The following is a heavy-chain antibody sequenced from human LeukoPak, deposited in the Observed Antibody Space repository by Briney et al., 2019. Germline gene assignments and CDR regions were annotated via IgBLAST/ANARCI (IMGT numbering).Heavy chain of an antibody. J-gene: IGHJ6*03. CDR1: GFTFSSYW. Sequence: GGSLRLSCAASGFTFSSYWMHWVRQAPGKGLVWVSRINSDGSSTSYADSVKGRFTISRDNAKNTLYLQMNSLRAEDTAVYYCARYYYDSSALYYYYYKDVWGKGTTVTVSS. CDR3: ARYYYDSSALYYYYYKDV. D-gene: IGHD3-22*01. V-gene: IGHV3-74*01. CDR2: INSDGSST.